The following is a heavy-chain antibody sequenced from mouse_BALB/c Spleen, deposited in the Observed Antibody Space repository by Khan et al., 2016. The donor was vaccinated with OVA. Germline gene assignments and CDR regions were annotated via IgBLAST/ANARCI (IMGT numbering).Heavy chain of an antibody. CDR1: GYSITGGYS. D-gene: IGHD1-1*01. V-gene: IGHV3-6*02. J-gene: IGHJ1*01. Sequence: LQQSGPGLVKPSQSLSLTCSVTGYSITGGYSWSWIRQFPGNKLAWMGYISYDGSNNYNPSLKNRISITRDTSKNQFFLKLNSVTTEDTATYYCARGGVVVPYWYFDVWGAGTTVTVSS. CDR3: ARGGVVVPYWYFDV. CDR2: ISYDGSN.